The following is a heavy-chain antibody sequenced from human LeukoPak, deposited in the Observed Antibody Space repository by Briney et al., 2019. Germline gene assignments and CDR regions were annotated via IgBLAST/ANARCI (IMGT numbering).Heavy chain of an antibody. Sequence: GRSLRLSCAASEYTFKNYGMHWVRQAPGKGLEWVALIWHDGSKTYYADSVKGRFTISRDDSQNTLYLQMNSLRAEDTAVYFCAKDLSYGSNWFDPWGQGTLVTVSS. D-gene: IGHD3-10*01. J-gene: IGHJ5*02. V-gene: IGHV3-33*06. CDR3: AKDLSYGSNWFDP. CDR1: EYTFKNYG. CDR2: IWHDGSKT.